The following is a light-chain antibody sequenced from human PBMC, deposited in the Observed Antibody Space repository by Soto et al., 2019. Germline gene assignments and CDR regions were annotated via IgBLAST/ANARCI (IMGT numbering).Light chain of an antibody. J-gene: IGLJ3*02. Sequence: QSVLTQPASVSGSPGQSITIFCTGTSSDVGCYNYVSWYQQRPGKPPKLMIYDVTNRPSGVSNRFSGSKSGSTASLTISGLQAEDEGDYYCSSYTNRNTVVFGGGTKLTV. CDR1: SSDVGCYNY. V-gene: IGLV2-14*03. CDR2: DVT. CDR3: SSYTNRNTVV.